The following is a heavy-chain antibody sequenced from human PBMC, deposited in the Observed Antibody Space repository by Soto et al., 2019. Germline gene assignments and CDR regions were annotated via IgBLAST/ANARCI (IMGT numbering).Heavy chain of an antibody. D-gene: IGHD3-10*01. CDR1: GFTFSSKW. V-gene: IGHV3-74*01. CDR3: AADLVAGSGSLGH. J-gene: IGHJ4*02. Sequence: EVQLVESGGGSVQPGGSLRLSCAASGFTFSSKWMHWVRQAPGKGLLWVSRIRHEGGDSNYADFVGGRFTISRDNARNTLYLQMNSLRAEDTAIYFCAADLVAGSGSLGHWGQGALVTVSS. CDR2: IRHEGGDS.